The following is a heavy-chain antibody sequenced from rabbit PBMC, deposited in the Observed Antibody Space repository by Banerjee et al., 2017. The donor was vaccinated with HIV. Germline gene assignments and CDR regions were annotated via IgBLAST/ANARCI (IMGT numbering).Heavy chain of an antibody. J-gene: IGHJ3*01. V-gene: IGHV1S45*01. D-gene: IGHD4-1*01. CDR3: ARDLAGVVGWNFGL. CDR2: IYTGTSGST. CDR1: GFDLSSYYY. Sequence: QEQLVESGGGLVQPGGSLKLSCKASGFDLSSYYYICWVRQAPEKGLELIACIYTGTSGSTWYANWAKGRFTISKTSSTTVTLQMTSLTAADTATYFCARDLAGVVGWNFGLWGQGTLVTVS.